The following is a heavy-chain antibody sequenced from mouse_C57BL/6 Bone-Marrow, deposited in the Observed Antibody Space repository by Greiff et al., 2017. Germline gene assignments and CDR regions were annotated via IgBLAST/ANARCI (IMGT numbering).Heavy chain of an antibody. J-gene: IGHJ3*01. Sequence: EVQLQQSGAELVKPGASVKLSCTASGFTIKDYYLPWVNQRTEQGLAWIGRIDPADGETKYDPKFQGKATITADTSSNTAYLQLSSLTAEDTDVYYCARSGLLYWGQGTLVTVSA. CDR1: GFTIKDYY. CDR3: ARSGLLY. CDR2: IDPADGET. V-gene: IGHV14-2*01.